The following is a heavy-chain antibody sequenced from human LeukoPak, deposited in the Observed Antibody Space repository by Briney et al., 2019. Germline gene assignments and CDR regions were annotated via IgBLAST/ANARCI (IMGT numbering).Heavy chain of an antibody. V-gene: IGHV4-61*01. CDR1: GGSVSSGNYY. CDR3: ARGTHYNDSSGFFSLDY. J-gene: IGHJ4*02. Sequence: KPSETLSLTCTVSGGSVSSGNYYWNWIRQSPGKGLEWIGYIYYSGRTNYSPSLQSRVTISVDTSKNQFSLKLTSVTAADTALYYCARGTHYNDSSGFFSLDYWGQGTLVTVSS. CDR2: IYYSGRT. D-gene: IGHD3-22*01.